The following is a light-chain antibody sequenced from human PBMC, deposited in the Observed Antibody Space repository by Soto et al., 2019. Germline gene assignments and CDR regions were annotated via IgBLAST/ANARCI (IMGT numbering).Light chain of an antibody. CDR3: QQYDSLPLT. J-gene: IGKJ4*01. Sequence: DIQMTQYPSSLSASVGDRVTIACQATQDIHSFLAWYQQKPGKAPKFLIFDASNLERGVPSRFSGSGSGTDFTFTISSLQPEDIATYFCQQYDSLPLTVGGGTKVEV. CDR2: DAS. CDR1: QDIHSF. V-gene: IGKV1-33*01.